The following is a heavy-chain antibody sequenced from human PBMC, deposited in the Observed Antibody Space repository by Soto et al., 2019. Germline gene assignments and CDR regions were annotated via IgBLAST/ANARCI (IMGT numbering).Heavy chain of an antibody. CDR1: GGSISSSSYY. CDR2: IYYSGST. D-gene: IGHD3-10*01. CDR3: ASVDGYGSGSYYFDY. Sequence: SETLSLTCTVSGGSISSSSYYWGWIRQPPGKGLEWIGSIYYSGSTYYNQSLKSRVTISVDTSKNQFSLKLSSVTAADTAVYYCASVDGYGSGSYYFDYWGQGTLVTVSS. V-gene: IGHV4-39*01. J-gene: IGHJ4*02.